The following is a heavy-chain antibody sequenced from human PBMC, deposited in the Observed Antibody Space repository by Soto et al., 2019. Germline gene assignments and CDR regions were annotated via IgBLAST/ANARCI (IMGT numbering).Heavy chain of an antibody. D-gene: IGHD3-22*01. CDR2: IIPIFGTA. CDR1: GGTFSSYA. V-gene: IGHV1-69*06. CDR3: ARAYYDSSGDRDYYYYYGMDV. Sequence: SVKVSCKASGGTFSSYAISWVRQAPGQGLEWMGGIIPIFGTANYAQRFQGRVTITADKSTSTAYMELSSLRAEDTAVYYCARAYYDSSGDRDYYYYYGMDVWGQGTTVTVSS. J-gene: IGHJ6*02.